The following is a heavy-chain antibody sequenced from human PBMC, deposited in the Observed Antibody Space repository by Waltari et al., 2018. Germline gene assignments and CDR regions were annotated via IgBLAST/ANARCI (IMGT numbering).Heavy chain of an antibody. CDR3: AREDALITMIVVVTRGWFDP. CDR1: GFTFSSYW. CDR2: INSDGSST. J-gene: IGHJ5*02. Sequence: EVQLVESGGGLVQPGGSLRLSCAASGFTFSSYWMHWVRQAPGKGLVWVSRINSDGSSTSYADSVKGRFTISRDNAKNTLYLQMNSLRAEDTAVYYCAREDALITMIVVVTRGWFDPWGQGTLVTVSS. V-gene: IGHV3-74*01. D-gene: IGHD3-22*01.